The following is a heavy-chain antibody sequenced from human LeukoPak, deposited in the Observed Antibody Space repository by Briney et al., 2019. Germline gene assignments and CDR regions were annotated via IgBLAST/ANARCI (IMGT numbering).Heavy chain of an antibody. D-gene: IGHD3-10*01. V-gene: IGHV3-23*01. CDR3: AKSPAYDYGSGPYYFDY. J-gene: IGHJ4*02. Sequence: GGSLRLSCAASGFTFSSYAMSWVRQAPGKGLEWVSAISGSGGSTYYADSVKGRFTISRDNSKNTLYLQMNSLRAEDTAVYYCAKSPAYDYGSGPYYFDYWGQGTLVTVSS. CDR2: ISGSGGST. CDR1: GFTFSSYA.